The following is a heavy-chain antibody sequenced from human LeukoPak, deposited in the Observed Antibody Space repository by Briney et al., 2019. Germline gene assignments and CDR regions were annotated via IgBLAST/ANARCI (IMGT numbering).Heavy chain of an antibody. CDR2: ISPNSGGT. J-gene: IGHJ1*01. CDR3: AREPYDSSGYSLAEYFQH. V-gene: IGHV1-2*02. Sequence: ASVKVSCKASGYTFTGYYMHWVRQAPGQGLEWMGWISPNSGGTNYAQKFQGRVTMTRDTSISTAYMELSRLRSDDTAVYYCAREPYDSSGYSLAEYFQHWGPGTLVTVSS. CDR1: GYTFTGYY. D-gene: IGHD3-22*01.